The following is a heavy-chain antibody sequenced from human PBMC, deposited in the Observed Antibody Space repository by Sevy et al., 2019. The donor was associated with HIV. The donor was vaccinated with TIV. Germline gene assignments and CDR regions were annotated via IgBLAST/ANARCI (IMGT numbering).Heavy chain of an antibody. D-gene: IGHD2-2*01. V-gene: IGHV3-30*04. CDR2: ISYDGSNK. J-gene: IGHJ5*02. CDR1: GFTFSSYD. CDR3: ARDRVPAASSAELNWFDP. Sequence: GGSLRLSCAASGFTFSSYDMHWVRQAPGKGLEWVAVISYDGSNKYYADSVKGRFTISRDNSKNTLYLQMNSLRAEDTAVYYCARDRVPAASSAELNWFDPWGQGTLVTVSS.